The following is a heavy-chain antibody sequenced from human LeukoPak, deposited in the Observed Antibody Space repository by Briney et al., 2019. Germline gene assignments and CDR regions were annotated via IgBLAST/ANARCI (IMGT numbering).Heavy chain of an antibody. D-gene: IGHD3/OR15-3a*01. V-gene: IGHV1-2*02. CDR2: VNPSSGGT. CDR3: AKCLRSWRYHDTWTGSYYYYYMDV. Sequence: EASVRVSCKASGYRFAGYHIHWLRQAPGQGFEWMGWVNPSSGGTLYAQKFQGRVTMTRDTSINTAHMELSSLTSDDTAVYYCAKCLRSWRYHDTWTGSYYYYYMDVWGTGTTVTVSS. CDR1: GYRFAGYH. J-gene: IGHJ6*03.